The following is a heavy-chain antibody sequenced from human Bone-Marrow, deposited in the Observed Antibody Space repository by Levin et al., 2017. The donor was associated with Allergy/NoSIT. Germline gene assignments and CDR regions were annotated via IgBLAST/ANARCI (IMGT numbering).Heavy chain of an antibody. J-gene: IGHJ3*01. CDR2: ISGSGVNT. CDR3: ARDPNGDYVGAFEF. D-gene: IGHD4-17*01. CDR1: EFTFSHYG. Sequence: PGGSLRLSCVASEFTFSHYGMTWVRRAPGKGLEYVSSISGSGVNTYYADSVKGRFTISRDNSKNTLYLQMNSVNDGDTAVYYCARDPNGDYVGAFEFWGQGTKVTVSS. V-gene: IGHV3-23*01.